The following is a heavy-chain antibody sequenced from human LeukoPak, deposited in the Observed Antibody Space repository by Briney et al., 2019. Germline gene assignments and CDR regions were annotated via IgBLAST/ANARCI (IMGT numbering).Heavy chain of an antibody. CDR3: AREEMATKTIDY. CDR1: GFTFSSYE. Sequence: GGSLRLSCAASGFTFSSYEMNWVRQAPGKGLEWVSYISSSGSTIYYADSVKGRFTISSDNAKNSLYLQMNSLRAEDTAVYYCAREEMATKTIDYWGQGTLVTVSS. V-gene: IGHV3-48*03. CDR2: ISSSGSTI. J-gene: IGHJ4*02. D-gene: IGHD5-24*01.